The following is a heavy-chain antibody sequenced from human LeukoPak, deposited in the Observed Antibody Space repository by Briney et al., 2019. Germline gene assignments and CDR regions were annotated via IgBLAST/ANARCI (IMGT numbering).Heavy chain of an antibody. Sequence: PGGSLRLSCAASGFTFSSYAMSWVRQAPGKGLEWVSAISGSGVSTYYADSVKGRFTISRDNSKNTLYLQMNSLRAEDTAVYYCANGKNYGFWAVAAVPLDYWGQGTLVTVSS. CDR1: GFTFSSYA. V-gene: IGHV3-23*01. CDR3: ANGKNYGFWAVAAVPLDY. D-gene: IGHD6-19*01. CDR2: ISGSGVST. J-gene: IGHJ4*02.